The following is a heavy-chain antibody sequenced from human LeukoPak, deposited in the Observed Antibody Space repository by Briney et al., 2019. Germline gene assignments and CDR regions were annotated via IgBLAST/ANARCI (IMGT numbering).Heavy chain of an antibody. J-gene: IGHJ4*02. CDR2: INHSGST. D-gene: IGHD6-13*01. V-gene: IGHV4-34*01. CDR3: ARDRPYSSSSYYFDY. CDR1: GGSFSGYY. Sequence: SETLSLTCAVYGGSFSGYYWSWIRQPPGKGLEWIGEINHSGSTNYNPSLKSRVTISVDTSKNQFSLKLSSVTAADTAVYYCARDRPYSSSSYYFDYWGQGTLVTVSS.